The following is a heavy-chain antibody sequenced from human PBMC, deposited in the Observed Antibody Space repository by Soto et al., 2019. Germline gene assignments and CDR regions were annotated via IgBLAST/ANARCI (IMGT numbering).Heavy chain of an antibody. CDR2: INAGNGNT. J-gene: IGHJ4*02. CDR3: ARGGLRSITPFDY. V-gene: IGHV1-3*01. D-gene: IGHD4-17*01. CDR1: EYTFTSYA. Sequence: ASVKVSCKASEYTFTSYAMHWVRQAPGQRLEWMGWINAGNGNTKYSQKLQGRVTITRDTSASTAYMELSSLRSEDTAVYYCARGGLRSITPFDYWGQGTLVTVSS.